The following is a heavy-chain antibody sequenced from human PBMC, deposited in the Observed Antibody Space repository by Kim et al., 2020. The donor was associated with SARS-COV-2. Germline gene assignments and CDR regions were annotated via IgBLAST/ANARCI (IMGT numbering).Heavy chain of an antibody. CDR1: GFTFSSYA. Sequence: GVSLRLSCAASGFTFSSYAMSWVRQAPGKGLEWVSAISGSGGSTYYADSVKGRFTISRDNSKNTLYLQMNSLRAEDTAVYYCATKYYYGSGSYSPIYYYYGMDVWGQGTTVTVSS. CDR3: ATKYYYGSGSYSPIYYYYGMDV. D-gene: IGHD3-10*01. CDR2: ISGSGGST. V-gene: IGHV3-23*01. J-gene: IGHJ6*02.